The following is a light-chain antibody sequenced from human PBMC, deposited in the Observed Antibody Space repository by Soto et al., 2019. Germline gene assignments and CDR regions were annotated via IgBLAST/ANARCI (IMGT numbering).Light chain of an antibody. CDR2: EVS. CDR1: SSDVGSYNL. V-gene: IGLV2-23*02. J-gene: IGLJ2*01. CDR3: CSDAGSSNLV. Sequence: QSALTQPASVSGSPGQSITISCTGTSSDVGSYNLVSWYQQHPGKAPKLMIYEVSKRPSGVSNRFSGSKSGNTASLTISGLQAEDEADYYCCSDAGSSNLVFGGGTTLTVL.